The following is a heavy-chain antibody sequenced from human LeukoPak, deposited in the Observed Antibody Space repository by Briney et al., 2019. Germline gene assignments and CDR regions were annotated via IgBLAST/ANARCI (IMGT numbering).Heavy chain of an antibody. Sequence: SETQSLTCTVCVRSISCYYWRWTPNPPGGGVEGIGRIYISGSTNYNPSHKSRVTMSVGTSKNQFSLKVNSVTAADTAVYYCARYRTGTTGYFDYWGQGTLVTVSS. V-gene: IGHV4-4*07. CDR3: ARYRTGTTGYFDY. CDR2: IYISGST. D-gene: IGHD1-7*01. CDR1: VRSISCYY. J-gene: IGHJ4*02.